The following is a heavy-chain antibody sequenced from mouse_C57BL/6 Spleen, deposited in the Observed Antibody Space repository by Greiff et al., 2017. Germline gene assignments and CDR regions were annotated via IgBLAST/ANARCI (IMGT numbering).Heavy chain of an antibody. D-gene: IGHD2-2*01. J-gene: IGHJ4*01. CDR1: GFSFNTYA. CDR3: VRLGYDYAMDY. V-gene: IGHV10-1*01. CDR2: IRSKSNNYAT. Sequence: EVQLQESGGGLVQPKGSLKLSCAASGFSFNTYAMNWVRQAPGKGLEWVARIRSKSNNYATYYADSVKDRFTISRDDSESMLYLQMNNLKTEDTAMYYCVRLGYDYAMDYWGQGTSVTVAS.